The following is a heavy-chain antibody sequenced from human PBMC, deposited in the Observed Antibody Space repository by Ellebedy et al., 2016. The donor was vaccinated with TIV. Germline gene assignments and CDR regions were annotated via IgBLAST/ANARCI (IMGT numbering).Heavy chain of an antibody. D-gene: IGHD2/OR15-2a*01. J-gene: IGHJ4*02. CDR2: ISYDGSTK. CDR1: GFTFSSYA. Sequence: GESLKISXAASGFTFSSYAMHWVRQAPGKGLEWVALISYDGSTKYYEDSVKGRFTISRDNSKNTLYLQMNSLRAEDTAVYYCAKPLELYCNETTCSPFDYWGQGTLVTVSS. V-gene: IGHV3-30*18. CDR3: AKPLELYCNETTCSPFDY.